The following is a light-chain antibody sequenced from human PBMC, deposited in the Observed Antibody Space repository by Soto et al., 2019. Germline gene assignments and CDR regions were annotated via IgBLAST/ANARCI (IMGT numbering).Light chain of an antibody. V-gene: IGKV3-20*01. Sequence: IVLTQSPGTLSLSPGERATLSCRASQSLRTSYLAWYQQRHGQAPRLLVYGVSNRATGVPDRFRDTGSGTDFTLSISRLEAEDFAVYYCQQSGGSFVNTFGQGTKGEI. J-gene: IGKJ2*01. CDR1: QSLRTSY. CDR2: GVS. CDR3: QQSGGSFVNT.